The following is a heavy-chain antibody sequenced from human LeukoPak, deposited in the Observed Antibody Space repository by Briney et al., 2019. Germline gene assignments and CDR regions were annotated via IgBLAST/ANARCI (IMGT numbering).Heavy chain of an antibody. V-gene: IGHV3-21*01. Sequence: GGSLRLSCAASGFTFSRYGMHWVRPAPGKGLEWVSSISTSSIYIYYADSVKGRFTISRDNAKNSLYLQMNSLRAEDTAVYYCARDPSNSGSYSRLDYWGQGTRVTVSS. CDR3: ARDPSNSGSYSRLDY. CDR1: GFTFSRYG. D-gene: IGHD1-26*01. CDR2: ISTSSIYI. J-gene: IGHJ4*02.